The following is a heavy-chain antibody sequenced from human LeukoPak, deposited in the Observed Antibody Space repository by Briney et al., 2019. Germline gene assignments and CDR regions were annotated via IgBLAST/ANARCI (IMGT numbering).Heavy chain of an antibody. CDR1: GFIFSDQN. J-gene: IGHJ5*02. CDR3: AKAAYGDYVNWFDP. Sequence: GGSLRLSCAASGFIFSDQNMNWVRQAPGKGLEWVSSIGGIGASTYYADSVKGRFTISRDNSKNTLYLQMNSLRAEDTALYYCAKAAYGDYVNWFDPWGQGILVIVSS. CDR2: IGGIGAST. V-gene: IGHV3-23*01. D-gene: IGHD4-17*01.